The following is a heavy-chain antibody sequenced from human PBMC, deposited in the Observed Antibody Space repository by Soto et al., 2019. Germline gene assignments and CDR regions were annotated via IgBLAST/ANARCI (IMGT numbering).Heavy chain of an antibody. J-gene: IGHJ5*02. Sequence: SETLSLTCSVSRGSISSYYWSWVRQPPGKGLEWIGFIHRTGSTTYNPSLESRVTISVDTSQNQLSLRLSSVTAADTAVYYCARESAGSGKNNWFDPWGQGSLVTVSA. D-gene: IGHD3-10*01. CDR3: ARESAGSGKNNWFDP. CDR1: RGSISSYY. V-gene: IGHV4-59*01. CDR2: IHRTGST.